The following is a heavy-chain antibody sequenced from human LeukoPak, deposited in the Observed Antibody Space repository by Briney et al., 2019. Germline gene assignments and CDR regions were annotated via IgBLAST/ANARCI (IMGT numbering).Heavy chain of an antibody. V-gene: IGHV3-33*01. Sequence: PGRSLRLSCAASGFTFSSYGMHWVRQAPGKGLEWVAVIWYDGSNKYYADSVKGRFTISRDNSKNTLYLQMNSLRAEDTAVYYCARDSASGSYPKNLNDYWGQGTLVTVSS. CDR1: GFTFSSYG. J-gene: IGHJ4*02. D-gene: IGHD1-26*01. CDR2: IWYDGSNK. CDR3: ARDSASGSYPKNLNDY.